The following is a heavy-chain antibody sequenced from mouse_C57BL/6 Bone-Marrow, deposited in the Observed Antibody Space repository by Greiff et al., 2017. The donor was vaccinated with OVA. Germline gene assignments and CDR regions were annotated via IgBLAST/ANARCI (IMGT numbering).Heavy chain of an antibody. J-gene: IGHJ3*01. CDR3: ARGGGQLRSPWFAY. CDR2: IYPGDGDT. V-gene: IGHV1-82*01. Sequence: QVQLQQSGPELVKPGASVKISCKASGYAFSSSWMNWVKQRPGKGLEWIGRIYPGDGDTNYNGKFKGKATLTADKSSSTAYMQLSSLTSEDSAVYFCARGGGQLRSPWFAYWGQGTLVTVSA. D-gene: IGHD3-2*02. CDR1: GYAFSSSW.